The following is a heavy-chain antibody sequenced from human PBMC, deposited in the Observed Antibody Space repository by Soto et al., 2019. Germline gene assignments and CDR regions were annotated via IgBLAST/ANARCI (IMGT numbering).Heavy chain of an antibody. CDR3: AKITHYDFWSGYYTGIDY. CDR1: GFTFSSYA. V-gene: IGHV3-23*01. CDR2: ISGSGGST. Sequence: GGSLRLSCAASGFTFSSYAMSWVRQAPGKGLEWVSAISGSGGSTYYADSVKGRFTISRDNSKNTLYLQMNSLRAEDTAVYYCAKITHYDFWSGYYTGIDYWGKGTLVPVSS. J-gene: IGHJ4*02. D-gene: IGHD3-3*01.